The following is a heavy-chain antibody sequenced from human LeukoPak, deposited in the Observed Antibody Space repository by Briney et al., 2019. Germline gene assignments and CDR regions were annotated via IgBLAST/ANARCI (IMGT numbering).Heavy chain of an antibody. CDR3: ARVNWNDPSPFDY. CDR1: GYTFNNHY. Sequence: ASVKVSCKASGYTFNNHYMYWVRQAPGQGLEWMGVINPSGGSTSYAQKFQGRVTMTRDTSTRTVYMEVNSLRSEDTAVYYCARVNWNDPSPFDYWGQGTLVTVSS. CDR2: INPSGGST. V-gene: IGHV1-46*02. D-gene: IGHD1-1*01. J-gene: IGHJ4*02.